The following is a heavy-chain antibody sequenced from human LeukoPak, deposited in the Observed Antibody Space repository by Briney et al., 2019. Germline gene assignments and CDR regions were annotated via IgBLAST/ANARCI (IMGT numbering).Heavy chain of an antibody. J-gene: IGHJ4*02. D-gene: IGHD6-19*01. CDR1: GFTFSSYG. V-gene: IGHV3-48*04. CDR3: ARAIGWQGYDY. Sequence: PGGSLRLSCAASGFTFSSYGMHWVRQAPGKGLEWVSYISSSGSAIYYADSLKGRFTISRDNAKNSLYLQMNSLRAEDTAVYYCARAIGWQGYDYWGQGTLVTVSS. CDR2: ISSSGSAI.